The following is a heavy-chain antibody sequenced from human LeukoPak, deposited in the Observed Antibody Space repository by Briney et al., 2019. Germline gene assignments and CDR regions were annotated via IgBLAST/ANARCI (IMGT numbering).Heavy chain of an antibody. CDR1: GGSMISYY. V-gene: IGHV4-4*08. J-gene: IGHJ6*03. CDR2: IYCNGST. Sequence: SETLSLTCALSGGSMISYYWSWIRQSPGRGLEWLGYIYCNGSTNYNPSFKGRVSISVDTSKNEFSLKLRSVTAADTALYYCARTFWDYDYFYYYMDVWGKGTTVTVSS. D-gene: IGHD3/OR15-3a*01. CDR3: ARTFWDYDYFYYYMDV.